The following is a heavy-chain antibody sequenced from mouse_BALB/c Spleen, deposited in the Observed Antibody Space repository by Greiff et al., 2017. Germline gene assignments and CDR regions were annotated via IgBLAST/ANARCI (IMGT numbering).Heavy chain of an antibody. Sequence: QVQLQQSGAELVKPGASVKLSCTASGFNIKDTYIHWVKQRPGQGLEWIGWIFPGSGNTKYNEKFKGKATLTSDKSSSTAYMELSSLTSEDSAVYYCAREDYGNSWFAYWGQGTLVTVSA. CDR2: IFPGSGNT. D-gene: IGHD2-1*01. J-gene: IGHJ3*01. CDR1: GFNIKDTY. CDR3: AREDYGNSWFAY. V-gene: IGHV1-66*01.